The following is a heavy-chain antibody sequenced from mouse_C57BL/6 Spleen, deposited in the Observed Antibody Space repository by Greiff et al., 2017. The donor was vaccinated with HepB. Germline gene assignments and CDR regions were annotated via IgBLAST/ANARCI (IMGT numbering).Heavy chain of an antibody. J-gene: IGHJ4*01. CDR1: GFTFSSYA. CDR2: ISSGGDYI. V-gene: IGHV5-9-1*02. Sequence: EVKLMESGEGLVKPGGSLKLSCAASGFTFSSYAMSWVRQTPEKRLEWVAYISSGGDYIYYADTVKGRFTISRDNARNTLYLQMSSLKSEDTAMYYCTRGLVAPYYAMDYWGQGTSVTVSS. D-gene: IGHD1-1*01. CDR3: TRGLVAPYYAMDY.